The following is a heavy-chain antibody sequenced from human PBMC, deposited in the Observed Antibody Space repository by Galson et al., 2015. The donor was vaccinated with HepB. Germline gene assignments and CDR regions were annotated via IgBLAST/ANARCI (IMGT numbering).Heavy chain of an antibody. J-gene: IGHJ4*02. CDR1: GGSFSGYY. V-gene: IGHV4-34*01. D-gene: IGHD6-19*01. Sequence: SETLSLTCAVYGGSFSGYYWSWIRQPPGKGLEWIGEINHSGSTNYNPSLKSRVTISVDTSKNQFSLKLSSVTAADTAVYYCARRQIAVAGRETRTPTSGRIDYWGQGTLVTVSS. CDR3: ARRQIAVAGRETRTPTSGRIDY. CDR2: INHSGST.